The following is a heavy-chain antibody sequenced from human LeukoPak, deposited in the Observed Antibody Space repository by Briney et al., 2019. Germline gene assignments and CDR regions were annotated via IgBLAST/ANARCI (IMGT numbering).Heavy chain of an antibody. J-gene: IGHJ5*02. Sequence: GGSLRLSCAASGFTFSSYGMHWVRQAPGKGLEWVAVIWYDGSNKYYADSVKGRFTISRDNSKSTLYLQMNSLRAEDTAVYYCARAAGKENGYDFWFEHWGQGTLVTVSS. D-gene: IGHD3-3*01. CDR2: IWYDGSNK. CDR1: GFTFSSYG. CDR3: ARAAGKENGYDFWFEH. V-gene: IGHV3-30*19.